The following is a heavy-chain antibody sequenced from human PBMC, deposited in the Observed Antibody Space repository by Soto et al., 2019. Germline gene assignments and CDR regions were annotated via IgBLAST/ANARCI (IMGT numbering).Heavy chain of an antibody. CDR1: GGSISSSNW. Sequence: SLTCAVSGGSISSSNWWSWVRQPPGKGLEWIGEIYHSGTTNYYPSLKSRVTISVDKSKNQFSLKLNSVTAADTAVYYCAGSMLTRFDYWGQGTLVTVSS. J-gene: IGHJ4*02. CDR3: AGSMLTRFDY. V-gene: IGHV4-4*02. CDR2: IYHSGTT. D-gene: IGHD3-9*01.